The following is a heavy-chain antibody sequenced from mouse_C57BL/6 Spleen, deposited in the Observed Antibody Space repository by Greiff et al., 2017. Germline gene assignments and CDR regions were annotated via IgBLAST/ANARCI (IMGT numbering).Heavy chain of an antibody. V-gene: IGHV1-26*01. CDR2: INPNNGGT. D-gene: IGHD1-1*01. J-gene: IGHJ1*03. Sequence: EVQLQQSGPELVKPGASVKISCKASGYTFTDYYMNWVKQSHGKSLEWIGDINPNNGGTSYNQKFKGKATLTVDKSSSTAYMELRSLTSEDSAVYYCAREGYYGSSPYWYFDVWGTGTTVTVSS. CDR3: AREGYYGSSPYWYFDV. CDR1: GYTFTDYY.